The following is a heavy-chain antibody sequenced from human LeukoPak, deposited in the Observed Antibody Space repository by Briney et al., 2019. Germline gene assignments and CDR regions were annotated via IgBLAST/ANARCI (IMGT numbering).Heavy chain of an antibody. CDR2: ISGSGGST. D-gene: IGHD1-1*01. CDR3: AKGGRGTTGTTGTRLDY. J-gene: IGHJ4*02. Sequence: GGSLRLSCAASGFTLSSYAMSWVRQAPGKGLEWVSAISGSGGSTYYADSVKGRFTISRDNSKNTLYLQMYSLRAEDTAVYYCAKGGRGTTGTTGTRLDYWGQGTLVTVSS. CDR1: GFTLSSYA. V-gene: IGHV3-23*01.